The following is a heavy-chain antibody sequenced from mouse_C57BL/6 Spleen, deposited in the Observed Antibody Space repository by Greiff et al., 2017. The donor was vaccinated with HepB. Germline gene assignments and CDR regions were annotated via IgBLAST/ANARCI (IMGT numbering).Heavy chain of an antibody. Sequence: DVQLVESGGGLVKPGGSLKLSCAASGFTFSSYAMSWVRQTPEKRLEWVATISDGGSYTYYPDNVKGRFTISRDNAKNNLYLQMSHLKSEDTAMYYCARDGGGFYYAMDYWGQGTSVTVSS. CDR2: ISDGGSYT. CDR1: GFTFSSYA. J-gene: IGHJ4*01. CDR3: ARDGGGFYYAMDY. V-gene: IGHV5-4*01.